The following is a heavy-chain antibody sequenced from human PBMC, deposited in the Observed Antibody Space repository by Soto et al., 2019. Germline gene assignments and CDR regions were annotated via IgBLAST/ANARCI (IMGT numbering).Heavy chain of an antibody. Sequence: QVQLQESGPGLVKPSETLSLTCTVSGGSISDHYWSWIRQSPGRGLEWLGYVYYTGRTTYSPSLKARITISITTSNIHFPLRLRCVPAAVTAVYYRACTAETLGCSYCFHFWGQGDLVTVSS. V-gene: IGHV4-59*11. D-gene: IGHD2-15*01. J-gene: IGHJ4*02. CDR2: VYYTGRT. CDR3: ACTAETLGCSYCFHF. CDR1: GGSISDHY.